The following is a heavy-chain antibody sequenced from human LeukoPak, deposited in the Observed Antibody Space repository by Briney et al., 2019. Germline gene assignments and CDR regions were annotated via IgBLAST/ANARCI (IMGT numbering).Heavy chain of an antibody. J-gene: IGHJ4*02. CDR2: IKSKSDGGTR. CDR3: TTGTGTADY. CDR1: GFALNDAW. D-gene: IGHD1-7*01. Sequence: GGSLRLSCAASGFALNDAWMSWVRQAPGEGGEWLGCIKSKSDGGTRDYAAIVKGRYTVSRDDSKNMFYLQMNSVKTEDTPVYYCTTGTGTADYWGQGTMVTVSS. V-gene: IGHV3-15*01.